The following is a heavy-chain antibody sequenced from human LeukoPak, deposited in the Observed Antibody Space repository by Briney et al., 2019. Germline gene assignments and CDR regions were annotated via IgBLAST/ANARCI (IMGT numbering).Heavy chain of an antibody. D-gene: IGHD5-24*01. CDR2: MNPNSGNT. CDR1: GYTFTSYD. Sequence: ASVKVSCKASGYTFTSYDINWVRQATGQGLEWMGWMNPNSGNTGYAQKFQGRVTITRNTSISTAYMELSSLRSEDTAAYHCARARRDGYNLANWGQGTLVTVSS. CDR3: ARARRDGYNLAN. V-gene: IGHV1-8*03. J-gene: IGHJ4*02.